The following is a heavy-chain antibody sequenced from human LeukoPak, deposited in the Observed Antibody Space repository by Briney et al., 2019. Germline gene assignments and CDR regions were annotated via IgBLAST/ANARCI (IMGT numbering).Heavy chain of an antibody. CDR3: AKDFRGYSSSTSFDY. CDR2: VSGISGST. V-gene: IGHV3-23*01. CDR1: GFTFSVYW. D-gene: IGHD6-13*01. J-gene: IGHJ4*02. Sequence: PGGSLRLSCAASGFTFSVYWMTWVRQAPGKGLEWVSVVSGISGSTYYADSVKGRFTISRDTSKNTLYLQMNSLRAEDTAVYYCAKDFRGYSSSTSFDYWGQGTLVTVSS.